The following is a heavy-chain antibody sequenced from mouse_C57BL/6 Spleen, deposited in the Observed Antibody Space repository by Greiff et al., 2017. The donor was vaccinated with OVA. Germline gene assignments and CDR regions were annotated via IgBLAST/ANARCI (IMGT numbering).Heavy chain of an antibody. V-gene: IGHV1-80*01. CDR3: ARRGYYGSSYWDFDV. J-gene: IGHJ1*03. CDR2: IYPGDGDT. Sequence: QVQLQQSGAELVKPGASVKISCKASGYAFSSYWMNWVKQRPGKGLEWIGQIYPGDGDTNYNGKFKGKATLTADKSSSTAYMQLSSLTSEDSAVYFCARRGYYGSSYWDFDVWGTGTTVTVSS. CDR1: GYAFSSYW. D-gene: IGHD1-1*01.